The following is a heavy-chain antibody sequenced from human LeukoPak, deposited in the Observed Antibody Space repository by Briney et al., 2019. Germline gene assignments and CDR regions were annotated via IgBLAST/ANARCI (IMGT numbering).Heavy chain of an antibody. J-gene: IGHJ6*03. CDR1: GYTFTSYG. Sequence: ASVKVSCKASGYTFTSYGISWERQAPGQGLEWMGWISAYNGNTNYAQRLQGRVTMTTDTSTSTAYMELRSLRSDDTAVYYCARDGISRSIAARRYYYYYYYMDVWGKGTTVTVSS. CDR2: ISAYNGNT. D-gene: IGHD6-6*01. V-gene: IGHV1-18*01. CDR3: ARDGISRSIAARRYYYYYYYMDV.